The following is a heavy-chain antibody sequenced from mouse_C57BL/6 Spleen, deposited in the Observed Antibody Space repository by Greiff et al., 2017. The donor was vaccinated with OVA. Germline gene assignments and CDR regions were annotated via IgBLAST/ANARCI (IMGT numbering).Heavy chain of an antibody. D-gene: IGHD2-4*01. J-gene: IGHJ4*01. V-gene: IGHV1-39*01. CDR1: GYSFTDYN. Sequence: EVQLQESGPELVKPGASVKISCKASGYSFTDYNMNWVKQSNGKSLEWIGVINPNYGTTSYNQKFKGKATLTVDQSSSTAYMQLNSLTSEDSAVYYCARRVYYDYENYAMDYWGQGTSVTVSS. CDR3: ARRVYYDYENYAMDY. CDR2: INPNYGTT.